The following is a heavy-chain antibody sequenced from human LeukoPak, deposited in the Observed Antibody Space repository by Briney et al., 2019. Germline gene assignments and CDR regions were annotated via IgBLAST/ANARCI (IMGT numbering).Heavy chain of an antibody. D-gene: IGHD6-13*01. J-gene: IGHJ4*02. CDR1: GGSISSSSYY. Sequence: PSETLSLTCTVSGGSISSSSYYWGWIRQPPGKGLEWIGSIYYSGSTNYNPSLKSRVTISVDTSKNQFSLKLSSVTAADTAVYYCARVAAAGKDFDYWGQGTLVTVSS. CDR3: ARVAAAGKDFDY. CDR2: IYYSGST. V-gene: IGHV4-39*07.